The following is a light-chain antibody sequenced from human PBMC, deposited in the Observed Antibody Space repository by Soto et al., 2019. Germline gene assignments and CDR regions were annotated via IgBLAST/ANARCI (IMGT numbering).Light chain of an antibody. J-gene: IGKJ3*01. V-gene: IGKV3-20*01. CDR2: GAS. CDR1: QSISSDH. CDR3: QHYRSAPFT. Sequence: IVLTQSPFILALSPVEIATLAFIASQSISSDHLAWYQQRPGQSPRLLIYGASSRTTGVPDRFSGSGSGTDFTLTISRLEPEDFAVYYCQHYRSAPFTFGPGTKVDIK.